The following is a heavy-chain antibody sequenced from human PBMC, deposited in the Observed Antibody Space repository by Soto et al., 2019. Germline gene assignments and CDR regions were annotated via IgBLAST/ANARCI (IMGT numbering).Heavy chain of an antibody. J-gene: IGHJ6*02. V-gene: IGHV3-30*18. CDR2: ISFDGDTK. D-gene: IGHD2-15*01. CDR1: GFPFYNYG. Sequence: PGGSLRLSCAASGFPFYNYGMSWVRQAPGKGLEWVALISFDGDTKLYADSVKGRFTISRDNSKNTLFLQMNGLRVEDTAVYYCAKKGYCTGGSCYSYAMDVWGQGTSVTVSS. CDR3: AKKGYCTGGSCYSYAMDV.